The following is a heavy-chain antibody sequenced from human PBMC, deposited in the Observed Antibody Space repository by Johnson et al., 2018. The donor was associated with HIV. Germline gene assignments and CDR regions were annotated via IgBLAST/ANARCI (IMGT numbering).Heavy chain of an antibody. CDR3: AKASDAFDI. CDR2: ISYDGNNK. Sequence: QVQLVESGGGVVQPGRSLRLSCEASGFSFSRYAMHWVRQAPGKGLEWVAVISYDGNNKYYADSVKGRFTISRDNSKNTLYLQMNSLRAEDTAVYYCAKASDAFDIWGQGTMVTVSS. CDR1: GFSFSRYA. J-gene: IGHJ3*02. V-gene: IGHV3-30-3*01.